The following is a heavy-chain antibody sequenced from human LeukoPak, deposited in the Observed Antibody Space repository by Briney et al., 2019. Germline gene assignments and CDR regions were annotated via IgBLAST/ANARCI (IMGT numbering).Heavy chain of an antibody. CDR1: GGSISSGGYY. CDR3: AREVSTPADNWFDP. D-gene: IGHD2-2*01. CDR2: IYYSGST. J-gene: IGHJ5*02. Sequence: SQTLSPTCTVSGGSISSGGYYWSWIRQHPGKGLEWIGYIYYSGSTYYNPSLKSRVTISVDTSKNQFSLKLSSVTAADTAVYYCAREVSTPADNWFDPRGQGTLATVSS. V-gene: IGHV4-31*03.